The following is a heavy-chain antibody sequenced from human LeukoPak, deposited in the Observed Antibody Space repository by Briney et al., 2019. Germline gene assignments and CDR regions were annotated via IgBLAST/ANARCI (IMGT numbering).Heavy chain of an antibody. CDR3: AREKIGTGTVLGKDYYYMDV. Sequence: SETLSLTCTVSGGPISSTSYHWGWIRQPPGKGLEWIGSIYYSGSTYYNPSLKSRFTISVDTSKNQISLKLSSVTAADTAMYYCAREKIGTGTVLGKDYYYMDVWGKGTTVTVSS. CDR1: GGPISSTSYH. J-gene: IGHJ6*03. V-gene: IGHV4-39*07. CDR2: IYYSGST. D-gene: IGHD3-16*01.